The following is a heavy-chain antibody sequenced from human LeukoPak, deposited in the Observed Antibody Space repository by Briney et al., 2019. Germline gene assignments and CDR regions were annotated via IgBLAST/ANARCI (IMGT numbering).Heavy chain of an antibody. D-gene: IGHD3-3*01. CDR2: IIPSLDIA. V-gene: IGHV1-69*02. CDR3: ARLRFLEWLSRRYNWFDP. CDR1: GDTFSPYT. Sequence: GASVKVSCKASGDTFSPYTFSWVRQAPGQGLEWMGRIIPSLDIANYAQKFQGRVTITADKSTSTAYMELSSLRSEDTAIYYCARLRFLEWLSRRYNWFDPWGRGTLVTVSS. J-gene: IGHJ5*02.